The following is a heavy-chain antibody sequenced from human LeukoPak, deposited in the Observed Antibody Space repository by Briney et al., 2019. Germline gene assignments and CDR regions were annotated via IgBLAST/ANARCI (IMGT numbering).Heavy chain of an antibody. CDR1: GGSISSSSYY. V-gene: IGHV4-61*01. J-gene: IGHJ3*02. CDR2: IYYSGST. CDR3: ARDRLDTRAFDI. D-gene: IGHD5-18*01. Sequence: SETLSLTCTVSGGSISSSSYYWGWIRQPPGKGLEWIGYIYYSGSTNYNPSLKSRVTISVDTSKNQFSLKLSSVTAADTAVYYCARDRLDTRAFDIWGQGTMVTVSS.